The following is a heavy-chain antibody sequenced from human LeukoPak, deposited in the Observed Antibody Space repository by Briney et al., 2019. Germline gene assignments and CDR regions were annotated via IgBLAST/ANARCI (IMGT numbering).Heavy chain of an antibody. CDR3: AKIDWSSGF. CDR1: GFTFSGYA. J-gene: IGHJ4*02. V-gene: IGHV3-23*05. CDR2: IFGSGSNT. Sequence: GGSLRLSCAASGFTFSGYAMSWVRQAPGKGLEWVSTIFGSGSNTYYADSVKGRFIISRDNSKNTLYLQMDSLRAEDTAVYFCAKIDWSSGFWGQGTLVAVSS. D-gene: IGHD3-9*01.